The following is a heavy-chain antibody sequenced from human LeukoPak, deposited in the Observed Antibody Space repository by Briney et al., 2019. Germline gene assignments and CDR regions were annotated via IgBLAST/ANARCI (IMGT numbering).Heavy chain of an antibody. CDR1: GYTFTGYY. Sequence: GASVKVSCKASGYTFTGYYMHWVRQAPGQGLEWMGWINPNSGGTNYAQKFQGRVTMTRDTSISTAYMELSRLRSGDTAVYYCARSQSITMVRGANYWGQGTLVTVSS. CDR2: INPNSGGT. V-gene: IGHV1-2*02. J-gene: IGHJ4*02. D-gene: IGHD3-10*01. CDR3: ARSQSITMVRGANY.